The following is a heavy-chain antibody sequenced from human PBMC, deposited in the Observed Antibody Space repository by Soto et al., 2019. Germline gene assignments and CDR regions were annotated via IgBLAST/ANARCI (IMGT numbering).Heavy chain of an antibody. CDR2: IYYSGST. CDR1: GGSISSGGYY. Sequence: TLSLTCTVSGGSISSGGYYWSWIRQHPGKGLEWIGYIYYSGSTYYNPSLKSRVTISVDTSKNQFSLKLSSVTAADTAVYYCARVGVVTAMDYFDYWGQGXLVTVYS. J-gene: IGHJ4*02. V-gene: IGHV4-31*03. D-gene: IGHD2-21*02. CDR3: ARVGVVTAMDYFDY.